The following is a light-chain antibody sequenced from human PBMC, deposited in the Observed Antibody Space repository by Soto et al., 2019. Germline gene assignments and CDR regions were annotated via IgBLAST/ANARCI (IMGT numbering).Light chain of an antibody. CDR3: NSFRVSHLYV. J-gene: IGLJ1*01. CDR1: STDVGGYNA. V-gene: IGLV2-14*01. Sequence: QSALSQPASVSGSPGQTSTIACTGTSTDVGGYNAVSWYQHHPGKAPKLIIYEVTHRPSGVSDRFSAPKSGNTASLTISGLQAEDEADYYCNSFRVSHLYVFGTGTRSPS. CDR2: EVT.